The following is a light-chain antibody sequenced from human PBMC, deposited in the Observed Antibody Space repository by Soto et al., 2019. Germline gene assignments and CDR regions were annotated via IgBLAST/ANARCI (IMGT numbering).Light chain of an antibody. CDR2: DVS. Sequence: QSALTQPASVSGSPGQWITISCTGSNSDVGGYNYVSWYQQHPGKAPKLMIYDVSNRPSGVSNRFSGSKSGNTASLTISGLQDEDEADDYCSSYTSSSTRVFGTGTKLTVL. V-gene: IGLV2-14*01. J-gene: IGLJ1*01. CDR3: SSYTSSSTRV. CDR1: NSDVGGYNY.